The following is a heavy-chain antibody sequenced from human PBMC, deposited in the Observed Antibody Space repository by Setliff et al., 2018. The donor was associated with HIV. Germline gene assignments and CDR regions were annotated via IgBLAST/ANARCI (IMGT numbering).Heavy chain of an antibody. Sequence: LSETLSLTCTVSGDSISTDYWTWIRQPPGKGLEWIGYIYNSASTSYNPSLKSRVTISVDTSKNQFSLKLSSVTAADTAVYFCARGRGSSSSWPIDYWGQGTLVTVSS. CDR1: GDSISTDY. V-gene: IGHV4-59*12. CDR3: ARGRGSSSSWPIDY. D-gene: IGHD6-13*01. CDR2: IYNSAST. J-gene: IGHJ4*02.